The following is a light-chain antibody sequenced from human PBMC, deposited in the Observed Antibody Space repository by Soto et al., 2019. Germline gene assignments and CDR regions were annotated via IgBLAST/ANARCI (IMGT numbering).Light chain of an antibody. J-gene: IGKJ3*01. Sequence: TPSPNTPSVLPGAKLTPSCRASQSVSSHLAWYQQKPGQAPRLLIYGASSRATGIPDRFSGSGSGTDFTLTISRLEPEDFAVYYCQQYGSSPEGLTFGPGTKVDIK. CDR3: QQYGSSPEGLT. V-gene: IGKV3-20*01. CDR2: GAS. CDR1: QSVSSH.